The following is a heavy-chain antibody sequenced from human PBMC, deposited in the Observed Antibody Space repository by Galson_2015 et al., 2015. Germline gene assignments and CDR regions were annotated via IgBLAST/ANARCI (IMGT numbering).Heavy chain of an antibody. CDR3: ARTGYGDPFDI. CDR1: GGSVSSGSYY. V-gene: IGHV4-61*01. CDR2: IYYSGST. Sequence: ETLSLTCPVSGGSVSSGSYYWSWIRQPPGKGLEWIGYIYYSGSTNYNPSLKSRVAISVDTSKNQFSLRLSSVTAADTALYYCARTGYGDPFDIWGQGPMVTVSS. D-gene: IGHD2-15*01. J-gene: IGHJ3*02.